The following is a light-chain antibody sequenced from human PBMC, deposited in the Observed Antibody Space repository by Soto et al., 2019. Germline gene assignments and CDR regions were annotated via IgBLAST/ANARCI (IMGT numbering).Light chain of an antibody. J-gene: IGLJ2*01. V-gene: IGLV2-8*01. CDR2: EVS. CDR3: SSYAGRNILV. CDR1: SSDVGGYEY. Sequence: QSALTQPPSASGSVGQSVTISCTGTSSDVGGYEYVSWYQQHPGKAPKLMIYEVSKRPSGVPDRFSGSKSGNTASLTVSGLQAEDEDDYFCSSYAGRNILVFGGGTKLTVL.